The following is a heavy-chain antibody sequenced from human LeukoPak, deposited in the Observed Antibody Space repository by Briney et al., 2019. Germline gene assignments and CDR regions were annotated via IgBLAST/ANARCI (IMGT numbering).Heavy chain of an antibody. CDR2: IDPSDSNT. V-gene: IGHV5-10-1*01. Sequence: GESLRISFKGSGXSFTSYCISWVRQMPGKGLEWMGRIDPSDSNTNYSPSFQGHVTISTDKSINTAYLQWNSLQASDTAMYYCARPDGSSSRSFDYWGQGTLVTVSS. J-gene: IGHJ4*02. CDR1: GXSFTSYC. D-gene: IGHD6-6*01. CDR3: ARPDGSSSRSFDY.